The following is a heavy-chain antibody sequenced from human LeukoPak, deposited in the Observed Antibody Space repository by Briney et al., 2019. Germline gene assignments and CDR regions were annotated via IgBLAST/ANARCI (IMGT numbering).Heavy chain of an antibody. CDR2: ISISGDST. D-gene: IGHD6-19*01. J-gene: IGHJ4*02. Sequence: GGSLRLSCAASGFTFSSYAMTWVRQAPGKGLDRVATISISGDSTLYGDSVKGRFTISRDNSKNTLYLQMNHLRAEDTAFYYCTKSGSGWLAYFDCWGQGALVTVSS. CDR3: TKSGSGWLAYFDC. V-gene: IGHV3-23*01. CDR1: GFTFSSYA.